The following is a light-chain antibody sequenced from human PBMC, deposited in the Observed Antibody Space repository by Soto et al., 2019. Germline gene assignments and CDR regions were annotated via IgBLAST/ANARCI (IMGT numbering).Light chain of an antibody. V-gene: IGKV1-5*03. CDR1: QSVIGG. CDR2: KAS. J-gene: IGKJ1*01. Sequence: DIQMTQSPSTLSASVGDRVTITCRASQSVIGGLAWYQQKPGKAPKLLIYKASSLESGVPSRFSGSGSGTEFSLTISSLQPDDFATYYCQQYNFYSWTFGQGTKVEIK. CDR3: QQYNFYSWT.